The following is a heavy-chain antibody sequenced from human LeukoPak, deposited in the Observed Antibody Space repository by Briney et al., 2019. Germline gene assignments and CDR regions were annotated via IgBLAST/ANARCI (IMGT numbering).Heavy chain of an antibody. CDR3: ATGRGTPLGF. J-gene: IGHJ4*02. CDR2: INTDGSST. D-gene: IGHD1-26*01. V-gene: IGHV3-74*01. Sequence: GGSLRLSCAASGFTFSSYWMHWVRQAPGKGLVWVSRINTDGSSTNYADSVKGRFTVSRDNAKNTLYLQMNSLRAEDTAVYYCATGRGTPLGFWGQGALVTVPS. CDR1: GFTFSSYW.